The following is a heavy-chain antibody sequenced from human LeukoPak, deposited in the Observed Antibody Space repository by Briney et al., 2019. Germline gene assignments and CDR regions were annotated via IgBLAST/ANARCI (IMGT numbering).Heavy chain of an antibody. CDR3: TTGLYDSGGVDH. D-gene: IGHD3-22*01. J-gene: IGHJ4*02. CDR2: IKHKTDGGTK. V-gene: IGHV3-15*01. CDR1: GHTFKNTW. Sequence: GGSLRLSCAASGHTFKNTWLNWVPHAPGKGREGGGHIKHKTDGGTKDYAAPVKGRFTISRDDSENTLYLQMNSLKTEDTAVYYCTTGLYDSGGVDHWGQGTLVTVS.